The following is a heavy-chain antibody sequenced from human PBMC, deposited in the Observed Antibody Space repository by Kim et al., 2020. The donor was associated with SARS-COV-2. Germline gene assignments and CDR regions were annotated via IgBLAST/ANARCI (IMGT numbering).Heavy chain of an antibody. CDR3: ARVAAGSYYYGMDV. CDR1: GFTFSSYA. D-gene: IGHD6-13*01. Sequence: GSLRLSCAASGFTFSSYAMHWVRQAPGKGLEWVAVISYDGSNKYYADSVKGRFTISRDNSKNTLYLQMNSLRAEDTAVYYCARVAAGSYYYGMDVWGQGTTVTVSS. CDR2: ISYDGSNK. J-gene: IGHJ6*02. V-gene: IGHV3-30-3*01.